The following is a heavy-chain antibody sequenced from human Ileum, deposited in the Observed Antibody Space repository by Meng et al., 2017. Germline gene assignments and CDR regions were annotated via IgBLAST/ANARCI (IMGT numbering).Heavy chain of an antibody. CDR1: GVSFSGYY. CDR2: INHSGST. J-gene: IGHJ4*02. CDR3: ARTSGWFYY. D-gene: IGHD6-19*01. V-gene: IGHV4-34*01. Sequence: LAQWGAGLLKPSETLSLTCAVYGVSFSGYYWSWIRQPPGKGLEWIGEINHSGSTNYNPSLKSRVTISVDTSKNQFSLKLSSVTAADTAVYYCARTSGWFYYWGQGTLVTVSS.